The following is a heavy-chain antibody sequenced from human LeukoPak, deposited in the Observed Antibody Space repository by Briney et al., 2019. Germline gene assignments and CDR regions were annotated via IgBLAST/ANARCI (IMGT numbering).Heavy chain of an antibody. Sequence: KSSETLSLTCTVSGGSISSYYWSWIRQPPGKGLEWIGEINHSGSTNYNPSLKSRVTISVDTSKNQFSLKLSSVTAADTAVYYCARGGRWLQFLFNYWGQGTLVTVSS. CDR1: GGSISSYY. V-gene: IGHV4-34*01. CDR3: ARGGRWLQFLFNY. CDR2: INHSGST. J-gene: IGHJ4*02. D-gene: IGHD5-24*01.